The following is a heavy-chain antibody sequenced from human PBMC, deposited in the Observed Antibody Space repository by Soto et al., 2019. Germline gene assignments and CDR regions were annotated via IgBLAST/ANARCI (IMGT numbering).Heavy chain of an antibody. J-gene: IGHJ4*02. CDR3: VTVNLVGAAYYFDY. CDR1: GGSVSSGDYY. D-gene: IGHD1-26*01. Sequence: SETLSLTCTVSGGSVSSGDYYWSWIRQPPGKGLEWIGYVYYSGTTYSHPSLNSRVSISVDTSENQFSLRLTSVTAADTAVYYCVTVNLVGAAYYFDYWGPGTLVTVSS. CDR2: VYYSGTT. V-gene: IGHV4-30-4*08.